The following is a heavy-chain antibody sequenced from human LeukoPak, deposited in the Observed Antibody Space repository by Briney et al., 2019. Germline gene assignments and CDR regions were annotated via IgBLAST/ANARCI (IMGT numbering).Heavy chain of an antibody. D-gene: IGHD2-2*01. J-gene: IGHJ4*02. CDR1: GFTFDDYA. Sequence: PGGSLRLSCAASGFTFDDYAMHWVRQAPGKGLEWVSGISWNSGSIGYADSVKGRFTISRDNAKNSLYLQMNSLRAEDTALYYCAKAERRYCSSTSCSSFDYWGQGTLVTVSS. CDR2: ISWNSGSI. CDR3: AKAERRYCSSTSCSSFDY. V-gene: IGHV3-9*01.